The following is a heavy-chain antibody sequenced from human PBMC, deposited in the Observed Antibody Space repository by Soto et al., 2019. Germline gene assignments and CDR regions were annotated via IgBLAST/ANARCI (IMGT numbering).Heavy chain of an antibody. J-gene: IGHJ6*02. Sequence: KSSETLSLTCTVSGDSISGYYWSWIRQPPGKGLEWIGYIYESGSINYNPSLKSRVTMSIDTSKNQFSLKLSSVTAADTAVYYCARSGRSGYYYYYGMDVWGQGTTVTVSS. D-gene: IGHD3-22*01. CDR1: GDSISGYY. CDR3: ARSGRSGYYYYYGMDV. CDR2: IYESGSI. V-gene: IGHV4-59*01.